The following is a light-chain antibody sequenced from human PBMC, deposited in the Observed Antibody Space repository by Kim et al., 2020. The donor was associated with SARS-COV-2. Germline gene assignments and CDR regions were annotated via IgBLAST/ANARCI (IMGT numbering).Light chain of an antibody. CDR1: SSDVGGYNY. CDR2: DVS. J-gene: IGLJ1*01. V-gene: IGLV2-14*03. CDR3: SSYTSSSTLDV. Sequence: QSITISRTGTSSDVGGYNYVSWYQQHPGKAPKLMIYDVSNRPSGVSNRFSGSKSGNTASLTISGLQAEDEADYYCSSYTSSSTLDVFGTGTKVTVL.